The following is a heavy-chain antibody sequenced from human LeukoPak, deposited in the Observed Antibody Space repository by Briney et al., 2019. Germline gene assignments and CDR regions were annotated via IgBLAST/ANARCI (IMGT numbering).Heavy chain of an antibody. CDR3: ARADYGRPPDY. Sequence: SETLSLTCTGSGGSISSYFWTWIRQPAGKGLEWIGRIYTSGIANYNPSLKSRVTMSIDTSKNQFSLKLSSVTVADTAVYYCARADYGRPPDYWGQGTLVTVSS. CDR1: GGSISSYF. J-gene: IGHJ4*02. CDR2: IYTSGIA. V-gene: IGHV4-4*07. D-gene: IGHD4-17*01.